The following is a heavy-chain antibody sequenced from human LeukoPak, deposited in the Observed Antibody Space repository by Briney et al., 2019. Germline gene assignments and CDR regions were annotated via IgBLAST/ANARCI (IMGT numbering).Heavy chain of an antibody. CDR3: TTEVLGATIDY. CDR2: IKSKTDGGTT. CDR1: GFTFSNAW. V-gene: IGHV3-15*01. Sequence: PGGSLRLSCAASGFTFSNAWMSWVRQAPGKGLEWVGRIKSKTDGGTTDYAAPVKGRITISRDDSKNTLYLQMNSLKTEDTAVYYCTTEVLGATIDYWGQGTLVTVSS. D-gene: IGHD1-26*01. J-gene: IGHJ4*02.